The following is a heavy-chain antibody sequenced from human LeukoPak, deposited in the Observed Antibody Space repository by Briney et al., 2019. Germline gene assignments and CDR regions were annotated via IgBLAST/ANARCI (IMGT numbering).Heavy chain of an antibody. CDR2: LYSGGSA. CDR3: AKVLGRGIELGYSSSWGRGNFDF. V-gene: IGHV3-53*01. Sequence: PGGSLRLSCAVSGFTVSSNYMTWVRQAPGKGLEWVSVLYSGGSAYYADSVKGRFTISRDNSKNTLYLQMNSLRAEDTAVYYCAKVLGRGIELGYSSSWGRGNFDFWGQGTLVTVSS. J-gene: IGHJ4*02. D-gene: IGHD6-19*01. CDR1: GFTVSSNY.